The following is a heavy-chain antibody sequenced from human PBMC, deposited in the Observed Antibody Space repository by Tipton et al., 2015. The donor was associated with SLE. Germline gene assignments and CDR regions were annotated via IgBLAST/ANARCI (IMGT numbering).Heavy chain of an antibody. V-gene: IGHV4-38-2*01. CDR1: GYSISSGYY. CDR3: ACGYSYGYGY. Sequence: TLSRTCAVSGYSISSGYYWGWIRQPPGKGLEWIGEINHSGSTNYNPSLKSRVTISVDTSKNQFSLKLSSVTAADTAVYYCACGYSYGYGYWGQGTLVTVSS. J-gene: IGHJ4*02. D-gene: IGHD5-18*01. CDR2: INHSGST.